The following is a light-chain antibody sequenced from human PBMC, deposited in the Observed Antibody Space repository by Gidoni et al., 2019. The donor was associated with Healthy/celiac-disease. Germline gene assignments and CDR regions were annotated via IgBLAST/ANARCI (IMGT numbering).Light chain of an antibody. J-gene: IGKJ1*01. V-gene: IGKV1-39*01. CDR2: AAS. CDR1: QSISSY. CDR3: QQSYSTPWT. Sequence: DIQMTQSPSSLSASVGDRVTTTCRASQSISSYLNWYQQKPGKAPKLLIYAASSLQSGGPSRFSGSGSGTDFTLTISSLQPEDFATYYCQQSYSTPWTFGQGTKVEIK.